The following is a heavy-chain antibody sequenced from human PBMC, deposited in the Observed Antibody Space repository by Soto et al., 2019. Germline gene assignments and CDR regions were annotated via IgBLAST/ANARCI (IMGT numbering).Heavy chain of an antibody. CDR1: GGTFSSYA. D-gene: IGHD2-15*01. V-gene: IGHV1-69*13. Sequence: SVKVSCKASGGTFSSYAISWVRQAPGQGLEWMGGIIPIFGTANYAQKFQGRVTITADESTSTAYMGLSSLRSEDTAVYYCASLGYCSGGSCLLDYYYYYGMDVWGQGTKVTVSS. J-gene: IGHJ6*02. CDR2: IIPIFGTA. CDR3: ASLGYCSGGSCLLDYYYYYGMDV.